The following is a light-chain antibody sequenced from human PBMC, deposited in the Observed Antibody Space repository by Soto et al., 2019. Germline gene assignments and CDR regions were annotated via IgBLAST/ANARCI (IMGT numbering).Light chain of an antibody. V-gene: IGKV3-20*01. Sequence: EIVLTQSPGSLSFSPGERATLSCRASQSVSSSYLAWYQQKPGQAPRLLIYGASSRATGIPDRFSGSGSGTDFTLTISRLEPEDFAVYYCQQYGSSPPRTFGQGTRLEIK. CDR3: QQYGSSPPRT. CDR2: GAS. CDR1: QSVSSSY. J-gene: IGKJ5*01.